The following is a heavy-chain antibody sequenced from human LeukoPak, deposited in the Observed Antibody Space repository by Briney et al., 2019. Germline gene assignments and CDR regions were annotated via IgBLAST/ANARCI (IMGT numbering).Heavy chain of an antibody. Sequence: SETLSLTCTVSGYSISSGYYWGWIRQPPGKGLEWIGSIYHSGSTYYNPSLKSRVTISVDTSKNQFSLKLSSVTAADTAVYYCARERTTVTLGGWFDPWGQGTLMTVSS. J-gene: IGHJ5*02. CDR3: ARERTTVTLGGWFDP. V-gene: IGHV4-38-2*02. CDR1: GYSISSGYY. D-gene: IGHD4-17*01. CDR2: IYHSGST.